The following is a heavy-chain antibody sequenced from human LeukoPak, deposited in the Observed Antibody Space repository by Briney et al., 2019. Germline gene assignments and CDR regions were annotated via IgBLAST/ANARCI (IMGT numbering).Heavy chain of an antibody. CDR3: AKEGDYYGSGSYRDGFDI. Sequence: GGSLRLSCAASGFTFSDYYMSWIRQAPGKGLEWVSYISSSGSTIYYADSVKGRFTISRDNAKNSLYLQMNSLRPEDTAVYYCAKEGDYYGSGSYRDGFDIWGQGTRATVSS. D-gene: IGHD3-10*01. CDR1: GFTFSDYY. J-gene: IGHJ3*02. V-gene: IGHV3-11*04. CDR2: ISSSGSTI.